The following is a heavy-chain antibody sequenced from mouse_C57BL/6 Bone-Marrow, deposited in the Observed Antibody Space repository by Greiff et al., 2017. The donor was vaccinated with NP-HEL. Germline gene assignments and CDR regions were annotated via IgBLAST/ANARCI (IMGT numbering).Heavy chain of an antibody. V-gene: IGHV1-69*01. CDR1: GYTFTSYW. CDR2: IDPSDSYT. J-gene: IGHJ3*01. D-gene: IGHD4-1*01. Sequence: QVQLQQPGAELVMPGASVKLSCKASGYTFTSYWMHWVKQRPGQGLEWIGEIDPSDSYTNYNQKFKGKSTLTVDKSSSTAYMQLSSLTSEDSAVYYCARMKTGTEGGFAYWGQGTLVTVSA. CDR3: ARMKTGTEGGFAY.